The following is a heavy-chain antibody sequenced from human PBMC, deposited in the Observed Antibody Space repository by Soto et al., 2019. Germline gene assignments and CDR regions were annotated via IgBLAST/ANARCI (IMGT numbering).Heavy chain of an antibody. CDR2: MNPNSGNT. CDR3: ARAPTVPSGSSPNWFDP. CDR1: GYTFTSYD. J-gene: IGHJ5*02. V-gene: IGHV1-8*01. Sequence: QVQLVQSGAEVKKPGASVKVSCKASGYTFTSYDINWVRQATGQGLEWMGWMNPNSGNTGYAQKFQGRVTMTRDTSISTAYMELSSLRSEDTAVYYCARAPTVPSGSSPNWFDPWGQGTLVTVSS. D-gene: IGHD3-10*01.